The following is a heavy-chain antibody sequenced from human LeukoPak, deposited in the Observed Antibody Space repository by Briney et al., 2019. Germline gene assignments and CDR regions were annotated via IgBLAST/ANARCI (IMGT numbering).Heavy chain of an antibody. CDR1: GGSISSSSYY. CDR2: IYYSGST. J-gene: IGHJ4*02. Sequence: SETLSLTCTVSGGSISSSSYYWGWIRQAPGKGLEWIGSIYYSGSTYYNPSLKSRVTISVDTSKNQFSLKLSSVTAADTAVYYCARRLIVGATLVDYWGQGTLVTVSS. D-gene: IGHD1-26*01. V-gene: IGHV4-39*01. CDR3: ARRLIVGATLVDY.